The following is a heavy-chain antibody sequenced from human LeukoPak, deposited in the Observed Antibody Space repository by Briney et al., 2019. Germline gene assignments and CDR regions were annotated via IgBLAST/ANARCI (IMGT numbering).Heavy chain of an antibody. J-gene: IGHJ4*02. CDR1: GFTFGSYA. Sequence: GGSLRLSCAASGFTFGSYAMSWVRQAPGKGLEWVSAISGSGGSKYYADSVKGRFTISRDNSKNTLFLQMNSLRAEDTAVYFCAKDSHLLVFLHDQWGQGTLVTVSS. CDR3: AKDSHLLVFLHDQ. D-gene: IGHD3-10*01. V-gene: IGHV3-23*01. CDR2: ISGSGGSK.